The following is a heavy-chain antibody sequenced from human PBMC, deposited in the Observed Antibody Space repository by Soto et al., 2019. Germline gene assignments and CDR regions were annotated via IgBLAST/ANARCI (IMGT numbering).Heavy chain of an antibody. CDR1: GYTFSNYG. D-gene: IGHD1-1*01. CDR3: ARRSGTTIFDF. J-gene: IGHJ4*02. Sequence: QVQLVQSGAEVKKSGASVKVSCKASGYTFSNYGISWVRQAPGQGLEWMGWIRVYSGDTHYAQNLRGRVTMTADTSTTTAYMDLSNLTSDDTAVYFCARRSGTTIFDFWGPGTLVTVSS. V-gene: IGHV1-18*04. CDR2: IRVYSGDT.